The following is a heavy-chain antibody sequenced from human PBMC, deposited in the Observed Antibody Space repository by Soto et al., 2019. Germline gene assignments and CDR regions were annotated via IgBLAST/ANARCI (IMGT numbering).Heavy chain of an antibody. J-gene: IGHJ4*02. D-gene: IGHD2-15*01. CDR1: GGTFSSYT. CDR3: AREGCSGGSCYYFDY. Sequence: QVQLVQSGAAVKKPGSSVKVSCKASGGTFSSYTISWVRQAPGQGLEWMGRIIPILGISNYAQKFQGRVTITADKSTSTAYMELSSLRSADTAVYYCAREGCSGGSCYYFDYWGQGTLVTVSS. CDR2: IIPILGIS. V-gene: IGHV1-69*08.